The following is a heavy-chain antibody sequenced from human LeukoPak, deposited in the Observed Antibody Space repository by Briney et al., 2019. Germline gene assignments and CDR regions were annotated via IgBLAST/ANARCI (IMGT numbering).Heavy chain of an antibody. CDR3: ARRRQSSRGAFDI. J-gene: IGHJ3*02. D-gene: IGHD6-19*01. CDR2: IYYSGST. Sequence: SETLSLTCTVSGGSISSYYWSWIRQPPGKGLEWIGYIYYSGSTNYNPSLKSRVTISVDTSKNQFSLKLSSVTAADTAVYYCARRRQSSRGAFDIWGQGTMVTVSS. V-gene: IGHV4-59*01. CDR1: GGSISSYY.